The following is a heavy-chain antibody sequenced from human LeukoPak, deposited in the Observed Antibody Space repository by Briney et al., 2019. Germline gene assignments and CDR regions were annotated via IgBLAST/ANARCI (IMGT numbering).Heavy chain of an antibody. CDR3: AKERSLEIAVAGTIFDY. D-gene: IGHD6-19*01. CDR1: GFTVSSNY. Sequence: GGSLRLSCAVSGFTVSSNYMSWVRQAPGTGLEWVSVIYSGGSTDYADSVKGRFTISRDNSKNMIYLEMSSLKAEDTAVYYCAKERSLEIAVAGTIFDYWGQGTLVTVSS. CDR2: IYSGGST. J-gene: IGHJ4*02. V-gene: IGHV3-66*01.